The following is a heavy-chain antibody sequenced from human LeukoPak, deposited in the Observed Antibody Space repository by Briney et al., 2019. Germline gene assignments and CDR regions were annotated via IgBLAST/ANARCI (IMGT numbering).Heavy chain of an antibody. CDR1: GDSVSNNNAA. CDR3: ARSSGSYEEAFDAFDI. Sequence: SQTLSLTCAISGDSVSNNNAAWNWIRQSPSRGLEWLGRTYYRSKWYNDYAVSVENRIVVSGDTSKNQFSLQLYSVTPEDTAVYYCARSSGSYEEAFDAFDIWGQGTMVTVSS. J-gene: IGHJ3*02. D-gene: IGHD3-10*01. V-gene: IGHV6-1*01. CDR2: TYYRSKWYN.